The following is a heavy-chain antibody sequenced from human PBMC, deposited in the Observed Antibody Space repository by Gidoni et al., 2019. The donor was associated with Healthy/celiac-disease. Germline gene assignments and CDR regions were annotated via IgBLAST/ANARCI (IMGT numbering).Heavy chain of an antibody. CDR2: IYSGGST. CDR3: ARDQVPAAILAGAFDI. D-gene: IGHD2-2*01. Sequence: EVQLVESGGGLVQPGGSLRLSCAASGFTVSSNYMSWVRQAPGKGLEWVSVIYSGGSTYYADSVKGRFTISRDNSKNTLNLQMNSLRAEDTAVYYCARDQVPAAILAGAFDIWGQGTMVTVSS. J-gene: IGHJ3*02. V-gene: IGHV3-66*02. CDR1: GFTVSSNY.